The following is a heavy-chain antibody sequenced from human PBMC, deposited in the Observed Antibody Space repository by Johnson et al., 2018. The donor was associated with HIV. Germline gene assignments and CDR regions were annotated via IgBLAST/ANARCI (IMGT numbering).Heavy chain of an antibody. CDR2: IYSGGST. Sequence: VQLVESGGGLVQPGGSLRLYCAASGFTVSSNYMSWVRQAPGKGLEWVSVIYSGGSTCYADSVKGRFTISRDNSKNTLYLQMNSLRAEDTAVYYCARGEMATTYHAAFDIWGQGTMVTVSS. V-gene: IGHV3-66*01. D-gene: IGHD5-24*01. CDR1: GFTVSSNY. J-gene: IGHJ3*02. CDR3: ARGEMATTYHAAFDI.